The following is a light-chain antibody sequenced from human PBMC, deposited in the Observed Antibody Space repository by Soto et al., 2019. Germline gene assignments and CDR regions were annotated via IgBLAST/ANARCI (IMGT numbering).Light chain of an antibody. V-gene: IGKV1-39*01. CDR1: QRISPN. CDR3: QHCYSSPRT. CDR2: AAS. Sequence: DIPMTQSPSTLSARVGDRVTITCRASQRISPNVNWYQQKPGKAPTLLINAASSLHSGVPSRFSGGCSRTDFTLTNNTLPPEDFATYFCQHCYSSPRTFGQGTKVEIK. J-gene: IGKJ1*01.